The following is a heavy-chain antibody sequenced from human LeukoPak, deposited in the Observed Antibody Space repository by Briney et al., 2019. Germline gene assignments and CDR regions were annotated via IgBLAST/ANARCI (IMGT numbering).Heavy chain of an antibody. V-gene: IGHV3-23*01. Sequence: GGSLRLSCAASGFTFSSYAMSWVHQAPGKGLEWVSGISGSGGTTYYANSVKGRFTISRDNSKNTLYLQMNSLRTEDTAVYYCAKDGSSTTWYSVVDYWDQGTLVTVSS. CDR2: ISGSGGTT. J-gene: IGHJ4*02. CDR3: AKDGSSTTWYSVVDY. CDR1: GFTFSSYA. D-gene: IGHD2-2*01.